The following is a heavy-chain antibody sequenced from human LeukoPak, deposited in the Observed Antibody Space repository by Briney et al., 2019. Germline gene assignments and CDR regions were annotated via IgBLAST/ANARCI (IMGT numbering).Heavy chain of an antibody. V-gene: IGHV3-33*01. CDR3: ARDRKAVAGIDY. D-gene: IGHD6-19*01. CDR2: IWYDGSNK. CDR1: GFAFSSYG. Sequence: GGSLRLSCAASGFAFSSYGMHWVRQAPGKGLEWVAVIWYDGSNKYYADSVKGRFTISRDNSKNTLYLQMNSLRAEDTAVYYCARDRKAVAGIDYWGQGTLVTVSS. J-gene: IGHJ4*02.